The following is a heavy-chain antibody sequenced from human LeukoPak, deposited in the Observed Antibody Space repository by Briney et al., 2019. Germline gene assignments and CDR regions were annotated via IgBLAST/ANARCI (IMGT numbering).Heavy chain of an antibody. Sequence: ASVKVSCKASGYTFTSYAMHWVRQAPGQRLEWMGWINAGNGNTKYSQKFQGRVTTTRDTSASTAYMELSSLRSEDTAVYYCARDDLGEQLVFDYWGQGTLVTVSS. V-gene: IGHV1-3*01. CDR3: ARDDLGEQLVFDY. CDR1: GYTFTSYA. CDR2: INAGNGNT. J-gene: IGHJ4*02. D-gene: IGHD6-13*01.